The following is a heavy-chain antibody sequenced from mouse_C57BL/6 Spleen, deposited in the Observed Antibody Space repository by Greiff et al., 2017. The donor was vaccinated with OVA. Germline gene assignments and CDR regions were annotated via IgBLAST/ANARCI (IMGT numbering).Heavy chain of an antibody. CDR1: GFTFSDYG. V-gene: IGHV5-17*01. J-gene: IGHJ3*01. CDR2: ISSGSSTI. Sequence: DVELVESGGGLVKPGGSLKLSCAASGFTFSDYGMHWVRQAPEKGLEWVAYISSGSSTIYYADTVKGRFTISRDNAKNTLFLQMTSLRSEDTAMYYCAREEGFAYWGQGTLVTVSA. CDR3: AREEGFAY.